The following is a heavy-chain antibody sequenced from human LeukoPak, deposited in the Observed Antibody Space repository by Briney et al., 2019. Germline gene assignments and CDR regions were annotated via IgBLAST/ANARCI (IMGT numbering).Heavy chain of an antibody. D-gene: IGHD2-2*01. V-gene: IGHV3-9*01. CDR1: GFTFDDYA. J-gene: IGHJ4*02. CDR2: ISWNSGSI. Sequence: PGGSLRLSCAASGFTFDDYAMHWVRQAPGKGLEWVSGISWNSGSIGYADSVKGRFTISRDNAENSLYLQMNSLRAEDTALYYCAKEAGYCSSTSCSPFDYWGQGTLVTISS. CDR3: AKEAGYCSSTSCSPFDY.